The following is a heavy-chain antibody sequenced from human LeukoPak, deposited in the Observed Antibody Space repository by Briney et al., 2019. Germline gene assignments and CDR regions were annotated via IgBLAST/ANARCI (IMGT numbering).Heavy chain of an antibody. J-gene: IGHJ4*02. V-gene: IGHV4-39*01. CDR2: MHHSGST. Sequence: SETLSLTCTVSGGSISSSIYFWGWIRQSPGKGLEWIVSMHHSGSTYYNPSLKSRVTTSIDTSKNQFSLNLSSVTAADTAVYYCARHLSVAGGWDHYWGQGALVTVSS. CDR3: ARHLSVAGGWDHY. D-gene: IGHD6-19*01. CDR1: GGSISSSIYF.